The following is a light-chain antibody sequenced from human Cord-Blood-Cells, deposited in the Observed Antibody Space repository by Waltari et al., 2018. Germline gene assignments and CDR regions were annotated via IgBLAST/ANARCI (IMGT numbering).Light chain of an antibody. CDR3: QQYNNWPPST. Sequence: DIVMTQSPATLSVPPGERATLSCRASQSVSSNLAWYQQKPGQAPRLLIYGASTRATGSPARFSGSGSGTEVTLTISSLQSEDFAVYYCQQYNNWPPSTFGQGTRLEIK. V-gene: IGKV3-15*01. CDR2: GAS. CDR1: QSVSSN. J-gene: IGKJ5*01.